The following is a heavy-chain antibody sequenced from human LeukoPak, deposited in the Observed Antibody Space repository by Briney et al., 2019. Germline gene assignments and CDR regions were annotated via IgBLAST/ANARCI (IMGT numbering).Heavy chain of an antibody. Sequence: GGSLRLSCAASGFTFSSYAMSWVRQAPGKGLEWVSAISNNGGYTYYADSVQGRFTISRDNSKSTLCLQMNSLRAEDAAVYYCARGRVNFDYWGQGTLVTVSS. V-gene: IGHV3-23*01. CDR2: ISNNGGYT. CDR3: ARGRVNFDY. J-gene: IGHJ4*02. D-gene: IGHD3-22*01. CDR1: GFTFSSYA.